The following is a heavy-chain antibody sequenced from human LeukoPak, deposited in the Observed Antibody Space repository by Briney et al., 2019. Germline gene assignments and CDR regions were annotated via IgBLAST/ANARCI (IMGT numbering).Heavy chain of an antibody. J-gene: IGHJ4*02. CDR3: ARDVLGTYYYDSSGSPRAY. D-gene: IGHD3-22*01. CDR1: GFTVSSNC. V-gene: IGHV3-53*01. Sequence: PGGSLRLSCAASGFTVSSNCMSWVRQAPGKGLEWVSVIYSGGSTYYADSVKGRFTISRDNSKNTLYLQMNSLRAEDTAVYYCARDVLGTYYYDSSGSPRAYWGQGTLVTVSS. CDR2: IYSGGST.